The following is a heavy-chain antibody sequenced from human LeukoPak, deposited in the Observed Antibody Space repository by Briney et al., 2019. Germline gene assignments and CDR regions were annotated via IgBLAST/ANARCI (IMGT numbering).Heavy chain of an antibody. CDR1: GFTFTSSA. Sequence: ASVKVSCKASGFTFTSSAVQWVRQARGQRLEWIGWIVVGSGNTNYAQKFQERVTITRDMSTSTAYMELSSLRSEDTAVYYCAADREWELLSCAFDIWGQGTMVTVSS. CDR3: AADREWELLSCAFDI. J-gene: IGHJ3*02. D-gene: IGHD1-26*01. CDR2: IVVGSGNT. V-gene: IGHV1-58*01.